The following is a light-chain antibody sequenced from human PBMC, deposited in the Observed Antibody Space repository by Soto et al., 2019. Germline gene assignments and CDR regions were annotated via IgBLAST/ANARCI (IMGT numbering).Light chain of an antibody. V-gene: IGKV1-5*01. CDR1: QSIRYY. J-gene: IGKJ1*01. Sequence: DIPLTQSPPTLSASVGDRVTITCRASQSIRYYLAWYQQMPGKAPKLLIYGASSLQSGVPSRFSGSGSGTEFTLTISSLQPDDFATYFCQQSHTFPRTFGQGTKVEI. CDR3: QQSHTFPRT. CDR2: GAS.